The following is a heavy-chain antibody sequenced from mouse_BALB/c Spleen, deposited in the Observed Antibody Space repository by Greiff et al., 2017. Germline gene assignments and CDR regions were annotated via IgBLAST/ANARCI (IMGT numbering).Heavy chain of an antibody. V-gene: IGHV5-12-1*01. Sequence: DVKLVESGGGLVKPGGSLKLSCAASGFAFSSYDMSWVRQTPEKRLEWVAYISSGGGSTYYPDTVKGRFTISRDNAKNTLYLQMSSLKSEDTAMYYCARHTYGNYRFAYWGQGTLVTVSA. D-gene: IGHD2-1*01. CDR2: ISSGGGST. J-gene: IGHJ3*01. CDR1: GFAFSSYD. CDR3: ARHTYGNYRFAY.